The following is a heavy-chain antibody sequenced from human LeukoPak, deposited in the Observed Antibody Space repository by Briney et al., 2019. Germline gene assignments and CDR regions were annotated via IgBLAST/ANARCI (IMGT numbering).Heavy chain of an antibody. CDR3: ARGTIFGVVNYGMDV. CDR2: IIPILGIA. D-gene: IGHD3-3*01. V-gene: IGHV1-69*04. CDR1: GGTFISYA. Sequence: SVKVSCKASGGTFISYAISWVRQAPGQGLEWMGRIIPILGIANYAQKFQGRVTITADKSTSTAYMELSSLRSEDTAVYYCARGTIFGVVNYGMDVWGQGTTVTVSS. J-gene: IGHJ6*02.